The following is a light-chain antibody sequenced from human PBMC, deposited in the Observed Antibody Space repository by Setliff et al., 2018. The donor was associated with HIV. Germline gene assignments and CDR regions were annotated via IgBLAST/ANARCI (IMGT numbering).Light chain of an antibody. Sequence: QSALTQPASVSGSPGQSITISCTGTSSDVGTYNAVYWYQQHPGKAPKLMIYDVSTRPSGVSNRFSGSKSGNTASLTISGLQAEDEADYFCSSYTTNSTLVLFGGGTKVTVL. J-gene: IGLJ2*01. CDR2: DVS. V-gene: IGLV2-14*01. CDR3: SSYTTNSTLVL. CDR1: SSDVGTYNA.